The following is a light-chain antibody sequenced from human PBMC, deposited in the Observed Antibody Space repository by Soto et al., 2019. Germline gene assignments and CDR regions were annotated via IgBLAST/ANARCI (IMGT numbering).Light chain of an antibody. J-gene: IGLJ1*01. CDR2: VDS. CDR1: NIESKS. CDR3: QVWDTISDHYV. Sequence: SYELTQPPSVSVAPGQTARITCGGNNIESKSVHWYQQRPGQAPVLVIYVDSDRPSGIPDRFSASTSENTAALTISRVEAGDEADYYCQVWDTISDHYVFGSG. V-gene: IGLV3-21*02.